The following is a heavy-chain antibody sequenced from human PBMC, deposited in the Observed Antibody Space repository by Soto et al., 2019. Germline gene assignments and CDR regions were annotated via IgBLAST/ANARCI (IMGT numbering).Heavy chain of an antibody. V-gene: IGHV1-69*13. CDR1: GVTFSSYA. D-gene: IGHD4-17*01. Sequence: SVKVSCKASGVTFSSYAISWVRQAPGQGLEWMGGIIPIFGTANYAQKFQGRVTITADESTSTAYMELSSLRSEDTDVYYCAVSDYGDYVFLGMDVWGKGTTVTVSS. CDR2: IIPIFGTA. CDR3: AVSDYGDYVFLGMDV. J-gene: IGHJ6*04.